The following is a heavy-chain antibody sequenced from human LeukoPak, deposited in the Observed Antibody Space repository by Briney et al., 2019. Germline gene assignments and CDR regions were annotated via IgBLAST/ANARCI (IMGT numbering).Heavy chain of an antibody. CDR2: IYNSMTT. V-gene: IGHV4-38-2*02. D-gene: IGHD4-17*01. Sequence: PSETLSLTCTVSGYPFTTGYSWGWIRQPPGKGLEWIGNIYNSMTTYYNASPKSRATISVDTSKNQFSLKLTSVTAADTGVYFCARASFPGDPPYYWGQGTLVTVSS. J-gene: IGHJ4*02. CDR3: ARASFPGDPPYY. CDR1: GYPFTTGYS.